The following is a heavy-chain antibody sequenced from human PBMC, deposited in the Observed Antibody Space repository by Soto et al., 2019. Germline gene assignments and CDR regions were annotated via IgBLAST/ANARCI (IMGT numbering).Heavy chain of an antibody. J-gene: IGHJ6*02. CDR1: GGTFSSYA. CDR3: AQLTIFGMGGYYYGMDV. CDR2: IIPIFGTA. Sequence: SVKVSCKASGGTFSSYAISWVRQDPGQGLEWMGGIIPIFGTANYAQKFQGRVTITADESTSTAYMELSSLRSEDTAVYYCAQLTIFGMGGYYYGMDVWGQGTTVTVSS. V-gene: IGHV1-69*13. D-gene: IGHD3-3*01.